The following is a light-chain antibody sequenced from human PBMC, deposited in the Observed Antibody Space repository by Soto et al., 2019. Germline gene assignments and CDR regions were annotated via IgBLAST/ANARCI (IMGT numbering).Light chain of an antibody. J-gene: IGKJ1*01. Sequence: DIQMTQSPSTLSASVGDRVIITCRASQSISSWLAWYQQKPGKAPNLLIYRASTLKSGITSRFSGSGSGTEFTLTISRLQPDDFATYYCQQYDRASWTFGPGTKVEIK. CDR3: QQYDRASWT. CDR2: RAS. V-gene: IGKV1-5*03. CDR1: QSISSW.